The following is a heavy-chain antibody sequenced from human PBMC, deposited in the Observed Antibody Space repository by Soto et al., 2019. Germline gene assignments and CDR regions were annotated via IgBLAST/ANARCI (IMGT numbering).Heavy chain of an antibody. V-gene: IGHV3-64*01. Sequence: EVQLVESGGGLVQPGGSLRLSCAASGFTFSSYTMHWVRQAPGKGLEYVSALSSNGGSTYYANSVKGRFTISRDNSKNTLYLQMGSLRAEDMAVYYCARGEPFDYWGQGTLVTVSS. CDR3: ARGEPFDY. J-gene: IGHJ4*02. CDR2: LSSNGGST. CDR1: GFTFSSYT. D-gene: IGHD3-16*01.